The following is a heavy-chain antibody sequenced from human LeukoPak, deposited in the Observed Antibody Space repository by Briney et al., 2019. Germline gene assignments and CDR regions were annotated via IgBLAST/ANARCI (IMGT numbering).Heavy chain of an antibody. V-gene: IGHV4-39*07. J-gene: IGHJ4*02. CDR1: GGSISSGGYY. D-gene: IGHD3-3*01. CDR3: ARGRNYDFWRSLYFDY. Sequence: SETLSLTCTVSGGSISSGGYYWSWIRQPPGKGLEWIGEINHSGSTNYNPSLKSRVTISVDTSKNQFSLKLSSVTAADTAVYYCARGRNYDFWRSLYFDYWGQGTLVTVSS. CDR2: INHSGST.